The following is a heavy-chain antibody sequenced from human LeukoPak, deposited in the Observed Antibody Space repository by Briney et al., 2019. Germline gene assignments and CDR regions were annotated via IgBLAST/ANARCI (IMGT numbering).Heavy chain of an antibody. Sequence: SETLSLTCAVSGGSLSSSNWWSWVRQLPGKGLEWTGEIVHSGRTNYTQSPKSRVTISVDKIQKQFSLNLGTVCAAETVVDYSARGPYCSGGSGCELPPNWFDPWGQGTLVTVSS. CDR3: ARGPYCSGGSGCELPPNWFDP. CDR1: GGSLSSSNW. V-gene: IGHV4-4*02. J-gene: IGHJ5*02. D-gene: IGHD2-15*01. CDR2: IVHSGRT.